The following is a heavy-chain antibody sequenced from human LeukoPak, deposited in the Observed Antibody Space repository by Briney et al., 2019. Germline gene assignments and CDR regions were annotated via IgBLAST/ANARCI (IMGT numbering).Heavy chain of an antibody. CDR3: ARAYYGSGSVLDY. V-gene: IGHV3-21*01. CDR1: GFTFSSYS. Sequence: GGCLRVSCAASGFTFSSYSMNWVCQAPGKGLEWVSSISSSSSYIYYADSVKGRFTISRDNAKNSLYLQMNSLRAEDTAVYYCARAYYGSGSVLDYWGQGTLVTVSS. D-gene: IGHD3-10*01. CDR2: ISSSSSYI. J-gene: IGHJ4*02.